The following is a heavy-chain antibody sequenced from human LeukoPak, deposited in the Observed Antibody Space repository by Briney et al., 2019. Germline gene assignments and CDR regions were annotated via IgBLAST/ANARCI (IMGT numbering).Heavy chain of an antibody. Sequence: GGSLRLSCAASGFTLSSYTMDWVRQAPGKGLEWVALISYDETKKSFTDSVKGRFTISRDNSKNTLYLQMNSLRAEDTAVYYCAKLEVGAFDIWGQGTMVTVSS. CDR2: ISYDETKK. CDR3: AKLEVGAFDI. CDR1: GFTLSSYT. J-gene: IGHJ3*02. V-gene: IGHV3-30-3*02.